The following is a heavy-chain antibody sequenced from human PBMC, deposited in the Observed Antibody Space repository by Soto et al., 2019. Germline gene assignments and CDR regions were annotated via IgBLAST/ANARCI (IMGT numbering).Heavy chain of an antibody. Sequence: QVQLVESGGGVVQPGRSLRLSCAASGFTFSSYAMHWVRQAPGKGLEWVAVISYDGSNKYYADSVKGRFTISRDNSKNTLYLQMNSLRAEDTAVYYCARDGDNWNDIRYYYYGMDVWGQGTTVTVSS. CDR3: ARDGDNWNDIRYYYYGMDV. CDR2: ISYDGSNK. J-gene: IGHJ6*02. D-gene: IGHD1-20*01. V-gene: IGHV3-30-3*01. CDR1: GFTFSSYA.